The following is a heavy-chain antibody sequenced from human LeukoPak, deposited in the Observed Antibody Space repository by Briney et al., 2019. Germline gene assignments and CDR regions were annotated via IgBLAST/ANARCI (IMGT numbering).Heavy chain of an antibody. CDR2: IYYSGST. J-gene: IGHJ5*02. CDR3: ARAITIFGGFDP. CDR1: GGSISSYY. V-gene: IGHV4-59*12. D-gene: IGHD3-3*01. Sequence: PSETLSLTCTVSGGSISSYYWSWIRQPPGKGLEWIGYIYYSGSTNYNPSLKSRVTISVDRSKNQFSLKLSSVTAADTAVYYCARAITIFGGFDPWGQGTLVTVSS.